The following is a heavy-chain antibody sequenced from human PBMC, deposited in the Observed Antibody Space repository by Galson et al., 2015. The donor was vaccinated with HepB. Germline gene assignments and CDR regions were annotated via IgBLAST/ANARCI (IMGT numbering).Heavy chain of an antibody. V-gene: IGHV1-8*01. CDR2: MNPNSGNT. CDR3: ARESGSYYGY. D-gene: IGHD1-26*01. Sequence: SVKVSCKASGYTFTRYDINWVRQATGQGLEWMGWMNPNSGNTGYAQKLQGRVTMTRNTSISTAYMELSSLRSEDTAVYYCARESGSYYGYWGQGTLVTVSS. J-gene: IGHJ4*02. CDR1: GYTFTRYD.